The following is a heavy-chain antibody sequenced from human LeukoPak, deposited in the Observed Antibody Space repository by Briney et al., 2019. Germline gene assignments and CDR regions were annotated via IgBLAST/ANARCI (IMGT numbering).Heavy chain of an antibody. Sequence: SETLSLTCSVSGGSISSYYWSWIRQPPGQGLEWIGNIYHSGSTYYNPSLKSRVTISLDTSKNQFSLKLSSVTAADTAIYYCARKDPGYGGYSDFDYWGQGTLVTVSS. J-gene: IGHJ4*02. CDR2: IYHSGST. D-gene: IGHD5-12*01. V-gene: IGHV4-59*08. CDR3: ARKDPGYGGYSDFDY. CDR1: GGSISSYY.